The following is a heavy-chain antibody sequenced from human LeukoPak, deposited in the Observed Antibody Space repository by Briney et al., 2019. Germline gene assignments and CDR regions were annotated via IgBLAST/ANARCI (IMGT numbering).Heavy chain of an antibody. CDR2: IWYGGYEK. D-gene: IGHD6-13*01. CDR3: ARVGMSAVENYYYYGMDV. V-gene: IGHV3-33*01. Sequence: GGSLRLSCAASGFIFSDYGMHWVRQAPGKGLEWVAVIWYGGYEKHYGESVKGRFTISRDNSRSTVYLQMNSLTAEDTAVYYCARVGMSAVENYYYYGMDVWGEGTTVIVSS. CDR1: GFIFSDYG. J-gene: IGHJ6*04.